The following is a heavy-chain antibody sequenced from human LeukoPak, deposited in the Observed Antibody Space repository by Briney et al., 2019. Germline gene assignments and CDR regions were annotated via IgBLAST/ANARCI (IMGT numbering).Heavy chain of an antibody. CDR3: ARRVVIREFDY. CDR1: GGSISSSSYY. D-gene: IGHD4-23*01. CDR2: IYYSGST. V-gene: IGHV4-39*01. J-gene: IGHJ4*02. Sequence: PSETLSLTCTVSGGSISSSSYYWGWIRQPPGKGLEWIGSIYYSGSTYYNPSLKSRVTISVDTSKNQFSLKLSSVTAADTAVYYCARRVVIREFDYWGQGTLVTVSP.